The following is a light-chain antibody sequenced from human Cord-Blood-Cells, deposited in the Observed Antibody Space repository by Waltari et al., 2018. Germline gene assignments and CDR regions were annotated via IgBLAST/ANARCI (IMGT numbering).Light chain of an antibody. CDR1: SSAVGRYNL. J-gene: IGLJ3*02. V-gene: IGLV2-23*01. CDR2: EGS. Sequence: QSALTQPAPVSGSPGQSITIPCSGTSSAVGRYNLVSWYQQHPGKAPKLMIYEGSKRPSVVSNRFSGSKSGNTASLTISGLQAEDEADYYCCSYAGSSTWVFGGGTKLTVL. CDR3: CSYAGSSTWV.